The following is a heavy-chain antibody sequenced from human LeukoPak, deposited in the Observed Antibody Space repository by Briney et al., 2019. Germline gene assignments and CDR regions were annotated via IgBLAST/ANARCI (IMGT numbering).Heavy chain of an antibody. D-gene: IGHD3-3*01. CDR1: GGSISSSSYY. CDR3: ASRYDFWSGRFS. V-gene: IGHV4-39*07. CDR2: IYYSGST. Sequence: SSETLSLTCTVSGGSISSSSYYWGWIRQPPGKGLEWIGSIYYSGSTYYNPPLKSRVTISVDTSKNQFSLKLRSVTAANTAVYYGASRYDFWSGRFSGGQGSLVTVYS. J-gene: IGHJ4*02.